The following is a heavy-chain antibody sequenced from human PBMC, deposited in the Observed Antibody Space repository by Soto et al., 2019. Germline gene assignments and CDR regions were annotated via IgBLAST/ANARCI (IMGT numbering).Heavy chain of an antibody. CDR3: TTDKNQLRIL. Sequence: PAGSMRLSCAASGVTFSISLMSGVRQAPGKGLGWVGRIKSKTDGGTTDYAAPVKGRFTISRDDSKNTLYLQMNSLKTEDTAVYYCTTDKNQLRILWGQGTLVTVSS. V-gene: IGHV3-15*01. CDR1: GVTFSISL. D-gene: IGHD2-2*01. J-gene: IGHJ4*02. CDR2: IKSKTDGGTT.